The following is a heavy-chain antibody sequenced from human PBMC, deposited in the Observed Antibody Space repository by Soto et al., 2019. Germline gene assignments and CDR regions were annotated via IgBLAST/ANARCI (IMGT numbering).Heavy chain of an antibody. V-gene: IGHV4-59*01. CDR3: ARPFLCSVYLPEFQDGMDV. D-gene: IGHD3-22*01. J-gene: IGHJ6*02. Sequence: SETLSLTCTVSGGSIDSFYWSWIRQFPGKGLEWIGYIYYSGSTTNYNPSLKSRATLSVDTSKNQFSLKLSSMTAADTAVYYCARPFLCSVYLPEFQDGMDVWGPGTTVTVSS. CDR1: GGSIDSFY. CDR2: IYYSGSTT.